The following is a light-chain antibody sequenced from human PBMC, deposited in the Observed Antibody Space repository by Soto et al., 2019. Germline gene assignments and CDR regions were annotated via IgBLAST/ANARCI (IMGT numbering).Light chain of an antibody. CDR3: QQYNSYPLT. V-gene: IGKV1-5*03. CDR1: QSISSW. J-gene: IGKJ4*01. CDR2: KAS. Sequence: DIQMTQSPSTLSASVGDRVTITCRASQSISSWLAWYQQKPGKAPNLLIYKASSLESGVPSRFSGSGSGTEFTLTISSPQPDDCATYYCQQYNSYPLTFGGGTKVEIK.